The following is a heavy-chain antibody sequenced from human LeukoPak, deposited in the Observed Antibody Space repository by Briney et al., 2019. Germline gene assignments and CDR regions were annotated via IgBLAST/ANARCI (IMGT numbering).Heavy chain of an antibody. V-gene: IGHV1-18*01. CDR3: AREAWFSPISLDAPCDY. Sequence: ASVKVSFKASGYTFSSFGISWVRQAPGQGLEWMGRISADNGNTKYSPRLQGRGTMTRDTSTNTNYLEVRSLRSDDTAVYYCAREAWFSPISLDAPCDYWGQGTLVTVSS. D-gene: IGHD3-10*01. J-gene: IGHJ4*02. CDR1: GYTFSSFG. CDR2: ISADNGNT.